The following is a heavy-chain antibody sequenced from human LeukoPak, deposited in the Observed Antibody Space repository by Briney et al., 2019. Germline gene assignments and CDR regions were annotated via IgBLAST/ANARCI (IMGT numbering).Heavy chain of an antibody. J-gene: IGHJ3*02. CDR2: TSWNSGSI. D-gene: IGHD3-16*01. Sequence: PGRSLRLSCAASGFTFDDYAMHWVRHAPGKGPEWVSGTSWNSGSIGYADSVKGRFTISRDNAKNSLYLQMNSLRAEDTALYYCAKDIEHLPFGNAFDIWGQGTMVTVSS. V-gene: IGHV3-9*01. CDR3: AKDIEHLPFGNAFDI. CDR1: GFTFDDYA.